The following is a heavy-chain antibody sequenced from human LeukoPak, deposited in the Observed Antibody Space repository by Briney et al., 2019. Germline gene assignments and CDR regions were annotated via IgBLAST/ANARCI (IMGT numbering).Heavy chain of an antibody. D-gene: IGHD3-16*01. Sequence: ASVKVSCKASAYTFTRYGISWVRQAPGQGLEWMGWLSTDNGDTNYAQKFQGRVTMTTDTPTTTAHMELRSLTSDDTAIYYCARHGGIGPKRDYFDYWGPGTLVTVSS. CDR1: AYTFTRYG. CDR2: LSTDNGDT. CDR3: ARHGGIGPKRDYFDY. V-gene: IGHV1-18*01. J-gene: IGHJ4*02.